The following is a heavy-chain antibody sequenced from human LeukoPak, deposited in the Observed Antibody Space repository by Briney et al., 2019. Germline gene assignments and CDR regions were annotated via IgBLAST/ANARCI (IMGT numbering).Heavy chain of an antibody. CDR2: ISGSGGNT. Sequence: GGSLRLSCTASGFTFRSYGMSWVRQAPGKGLEWVSAISGSGGNTYYADSVKGRFTISRDNSKNTVYLQMNSLRIEDTAIYYCAKRNYYYMDVWGKGTTVTISS. V-gene: IGHV3-23*01. CDR1: GFTFRSYG. CDR3: AKRNYYYMDV. J-gene: IGHJ6*03.